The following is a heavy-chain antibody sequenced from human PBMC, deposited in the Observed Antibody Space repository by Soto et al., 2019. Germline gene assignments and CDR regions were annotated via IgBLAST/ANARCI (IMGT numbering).Heavy chain of an antibody. CDR3: AREGTVVPAAVQENWFDP. V-gene: IGHV3-21*01. D-gene: IGHD2-2*01. CDR2: ISSSSSSYI. CDR1: GFTFSSYS. Sequence: GGSLRLSCAASGFTFSSYSMNWVRQAPGKGLEWVSSISSSSSSYIYYADSVKGRFTISRDNAKNSLYLQMNSLRAEDTAVYYCAREGTVVPAAVQENWFDPWGQGTLVTVSS. J-gene: IGHJ5*02.